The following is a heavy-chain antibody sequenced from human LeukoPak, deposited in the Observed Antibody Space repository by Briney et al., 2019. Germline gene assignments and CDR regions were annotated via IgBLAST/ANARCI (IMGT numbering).Heavy chain of an antibody. V-gene: IGHV1-46*01. CDR2: INPSGGST. J-gene: IGHJ5*02. CDR1: GYTFTSYY. CDR3: ARDRFLGSSDFSWFDP. D-gene: IGHD6-6*01. Sequence: ASVKVSCKASGYTFTSYYMHWVRQAPGQGLEWMGIINPSGGSTSYAQKFQGRVTMTRDMSTSTVYMELSSLRSEDTAVYYCARDRFLGSSDFSWFDPWGQGTLVTVSS.